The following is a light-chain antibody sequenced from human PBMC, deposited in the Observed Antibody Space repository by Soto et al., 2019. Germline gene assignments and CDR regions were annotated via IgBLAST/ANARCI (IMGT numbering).Light chain of an antibody. V-gene: IGKV1-16*01. CDR3: QQYNSFPRT. CDR1: QEITRY. J-gene: IGKJ2*01. Sequence: DIQMTQSPSSLSASVGDRVTITCRASQEITRYVAWFQQKPGKAPKPLIYATSRLDSGVPSRFTGSGSATDVALTISGLQPEDFATYYCQQYNSFPRTFGQGTKLEMK. CDR2: ATS.